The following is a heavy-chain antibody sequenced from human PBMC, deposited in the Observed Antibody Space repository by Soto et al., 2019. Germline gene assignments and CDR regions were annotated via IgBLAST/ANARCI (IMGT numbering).Heavy chain of an antibody. CDR3: ARDLHFYDSGGYYGY. CDR1: GGTCVIRA. J-gene: IGHJ4*02. CDR2: ISATGDDA. D-gene: IGHD3-22*01. Sequence: GGSLRLSCEVSGGTCVIRAMSWVSQAKGKGLEWVSMISATGDDAHYADSVKGRFTISRDNSKNTVYLQMNSLTAEDTAVYYCARDLHFYDSGGYYGYWGQGTLVTVSS. V-gene: IGHV3-23*01.